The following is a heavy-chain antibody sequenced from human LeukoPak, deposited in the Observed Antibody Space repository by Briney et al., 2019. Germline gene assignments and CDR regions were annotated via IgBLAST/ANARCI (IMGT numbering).Heavy chain of an antibody. Sequence: GGSLRLSCAASGFTFSSYALSWVRQAPGKGLEWVSAADGRGSSTYYADSVKGRFTISRDNSNNTLYLQMNSLRAEDTAEYYCAKDLSGSGSYYPLDYWGQGTLVTVSS. CDR1: GFTFSSYA. V-gene: IGHV3-23*01. D-gene: IGHD3-10*01. CDR2: ADGRGSST. CDR3: AKDLSGSGSYYPLDY. J-gene: IGHJ4*02.